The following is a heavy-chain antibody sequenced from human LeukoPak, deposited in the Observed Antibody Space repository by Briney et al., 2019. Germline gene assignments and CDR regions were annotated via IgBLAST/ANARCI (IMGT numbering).Heavy chain of an antibody. CDR1: GFTFSSYA. J-gene: IGHJ4*02. CDR2: IKQDGSEK. Sequence: PGGSLRLSCAASGFTFSSYAMSWVRQAPGKGLEWVANIKQDGSEKYYADSVKGRFTISRDNSKNTLYLQMNSLRAEDTAVYYCAKATHTIFGVVIILSGGYFDYWGQGTLVTVSS. CDR3: AKATHTIFGVVIILSGGYFDY. D-gene: IGHD3-3*01. V-gene: IGHV3-7*03.